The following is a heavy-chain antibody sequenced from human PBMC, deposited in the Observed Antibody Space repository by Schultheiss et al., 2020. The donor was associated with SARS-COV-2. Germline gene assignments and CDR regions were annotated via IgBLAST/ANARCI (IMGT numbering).Heavy chain of an antibody. CDR1: GFTFSSYW. CDR2: ISSASRTI. V-gene: IGHV3-48*04. J-gene: IGHJ4*03. Sequence: GGSLRLSCAASGFTFSSYWMSWIRQPPGKGLEWVSSISSASRTIYYTDSVKGRFTISRDNAKNSLYLQMNSLRAEDTAVYYCARVGTGTLFDYWGQGTTVTVSS. CDR3: ARVGTGTLFDY. D-gene: IGHD1-7*01.